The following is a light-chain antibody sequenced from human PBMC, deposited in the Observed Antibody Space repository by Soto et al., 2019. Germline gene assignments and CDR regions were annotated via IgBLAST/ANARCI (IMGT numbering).Light chain of an antibody. J-gene: IGKJ5*01. CDR2: DAS. CDR1: RSISGNY. V-gene: IGKV3-20*01. CDR3: QQYGSSPIT. Sequence: EIVLTQSPGTLSLSPGERATLSCRASRSISGNYLHWYQQKPGQAPRLLIYDASNRATGIPARFSGSGSGTDFTLTISRLEPEDFAVYYCQQYGSSPITFGQGTRLEIK.